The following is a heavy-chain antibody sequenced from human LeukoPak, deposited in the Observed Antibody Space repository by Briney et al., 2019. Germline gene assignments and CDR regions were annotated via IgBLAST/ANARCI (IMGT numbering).Heavy chain of an antibody. D-gene: IGHD6-13*01. V-gene: IGHV4-34*01. J-gene: IGHJ4*02. CDR1: GGSFSGYY. CDR3: ARMGAAAGDY. CDR2: INHSGST. Sequence: SETLSLTCAVYGGSFSGYYWSWIRQPPGKGLEWIGEINHSGSTNYNPSLKSRATISVDTSKNQFSLKLSSVTAADTAVYYCARMGAAAGDYWGQGTLVTVSS.